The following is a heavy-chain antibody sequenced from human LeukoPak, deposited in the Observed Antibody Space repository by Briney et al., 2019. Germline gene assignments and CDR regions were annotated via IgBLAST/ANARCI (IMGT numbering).Heavy chain of an antibody. CDR3: ARVGLALDY. J-gene: IGHJ4*02. V-gene: IGHV3-48*03. Sequence: GGSLRLSCAASGFTFSSYEMNWVRQAPGKGLEWVPYISSSGSTIYYADSVKGRFTISRDNAKNSLYLQMNSLRAEDTAVYYCARVGLALDYWGQGTLVTVSS. CDR1: GFTFSSYE. CDR2: ISSSGSTI. D-gene: IGHD3/OR15-3a*01.